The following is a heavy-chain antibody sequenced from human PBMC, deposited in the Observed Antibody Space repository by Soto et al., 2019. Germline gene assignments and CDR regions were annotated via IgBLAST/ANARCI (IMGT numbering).Heavy chain of an antibody. CDR3: SKGTFRFGELYDY. D-gene: IGHD3-10*01. Sequence: GGSLRLSCAASGFTFSSYAMSWVRQAPGKGLEWVSAIRGSGGSTYYADSVKGRFTISRDNSKNTLYLQMNSLRAEDTAVYYCSKGTFRFGELYDYWGQGTLVTVSS. CDR2: IRGSGGST. V-gene: IGHV3-23*01. CDR1: GFTFSSYA. J-gene: IGHJ4*02.